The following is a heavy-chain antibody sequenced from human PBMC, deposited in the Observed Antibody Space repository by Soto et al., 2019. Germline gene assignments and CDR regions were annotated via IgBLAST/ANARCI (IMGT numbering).Heavy chain of an antibody. Sequence: PGGSLRLSCVASGFTFSNFGLNWVRQAPGKGLEWVSSISSSDKYIYYADSVKGRFTISRDNAKNSLSLQMNSLRADDTAVYYCARVFCRGDCYYPLDYWGQGTLVTVSS. D-gene: IGHD2-21*02. CDR3: ARVFCRGDCYYPLDY. J-gene: IGHJ4*02. CDR2: ISSSDKYI. CDR1: GFTFSNFG. V-gene: IGHV3-21*01.